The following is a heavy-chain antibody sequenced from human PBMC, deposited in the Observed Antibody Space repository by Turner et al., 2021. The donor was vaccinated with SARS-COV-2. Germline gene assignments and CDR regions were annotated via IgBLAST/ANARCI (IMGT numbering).Heavy chain of an antibody. Sequence: EVQLLESGGGLVQPGGSLRLSFAASGFTFSSYAMSWVRQAPGKGLEWVSVISGSGGSTYYADSVKGRFTISRDNSKNTLYLQMNSLRAEDTAVYYCAKNEMAMIVVVITLFDYWGQGTLVTVSS. V-gene: IGHV3-23*01. CDR1: GFTFSSYA. CDR3: AKNEMAMIVVVITLFDY. CDR2: ISGSGGST. J-gene: IGHJ4*02. D-gene: IGHD3-22*01.